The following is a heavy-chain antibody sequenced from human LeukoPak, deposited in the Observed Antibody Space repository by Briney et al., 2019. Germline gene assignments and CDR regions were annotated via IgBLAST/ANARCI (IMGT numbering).Heavy chain of an antibody. J-gene: IGHJ3*02. V-gene: IGHV1-24*01. D-gene: IGHD3-22*01. CDR3: ASGRARYESSGYWDGFDI. CDR2: SDPEDGEA. Sequence: GASVKVSCKVSGYTLTELSMHWVRQAPGKGLKWMGGSDPEDGEAIYAQKFQGRVTMTEDTSTDTAYMELSSLRSEDTAVYYCASGRARYESSGYWDGFDIWGQGTMVTVSS. CDR1: GYTLTELS.